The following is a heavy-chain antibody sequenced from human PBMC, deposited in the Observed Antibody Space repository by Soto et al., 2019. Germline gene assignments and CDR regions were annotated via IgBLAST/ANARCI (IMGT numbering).Heavy chain of an antibody. CDR1: GFTFSGYT. CDR3: AKDGGFDYGFWYFDI. J-gene: IGHJ2*01. D-gene: IGHD4-17*01. CDR2: ISSGGSTT. Sequence: QVQLVESGGGVVQPGRSLRLSCAASGFTFSGYTMHWVRQAPGKGLEWVAVISSGGSTTYYADSVKGRFTISRDNSKSTLFLQMNSLRAEDTAVYYCAKDGGFDYGFWYFDIWGRGNLVSVSS. V-gene: IGHV3-30-3*01.